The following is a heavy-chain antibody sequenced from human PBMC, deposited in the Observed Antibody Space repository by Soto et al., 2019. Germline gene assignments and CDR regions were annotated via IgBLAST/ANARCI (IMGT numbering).Heavy chain of an antibody. CDR1: GFSLSTSGVG. V-gene: IGHV2-5*02. D-gene: IGHD1-26*01. CDR2: IYWDDDK. J-gene: IGHJ3*02. CDR3: AHRPESNSGTTAGGAFDI. Sequence: QITLKESGPTLVKPTQTLTLTCTFSGFSLSTSGVGVGWIRQPPGKALEWLALIYWDDDKRYSPSLKSRLTITNDTSKNQVVLTMTNMDPVDTATYYCAHRPESNSGTTAGGAFDIWGQGTMVTVSS.